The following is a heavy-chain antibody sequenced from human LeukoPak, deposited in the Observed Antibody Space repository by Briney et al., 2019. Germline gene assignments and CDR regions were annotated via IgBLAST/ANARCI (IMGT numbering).Heavy chain of an antibody. J-gene: IGHJ6*03. Sequence: GGSLRLSCSASGFTTHYWLNWVRQSPGTWLEWVAKIDRDGRVHQYVDSVEGRITISRDSAKNSLDLQMHSLKAEDTAVYYCTGGSDKVLSSEYCYYMYVWGKGTTVTVS. CDR3: TGGSDKVLSSEYCYYMYV. CDR2: IDRDGRVH. CDR1: GFTTHYW. V-gene: IGHV3-7*01. D-gene: IGHD2/OR15-2a*01.